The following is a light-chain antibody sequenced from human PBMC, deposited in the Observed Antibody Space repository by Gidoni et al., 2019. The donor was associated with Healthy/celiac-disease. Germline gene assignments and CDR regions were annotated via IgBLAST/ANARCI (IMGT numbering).Light chain of an antibody. CDR2: EVS. CDR3: CSYAGSSTFVV. V-gene: IGLV2-23*02. CDR1: SSDVGSYNL. J-gene: IGLJ2*01. Sequence: QSALTQPASVSGSPGQSITISCTGTSSDVGSYNLVSWYQQPPGKAPKLMIYEVSKQPSGVSNRFSGSKSGNTASLTISGLQAEDEADYYCCSYAGSSTFVVFGGGTKLTVL.